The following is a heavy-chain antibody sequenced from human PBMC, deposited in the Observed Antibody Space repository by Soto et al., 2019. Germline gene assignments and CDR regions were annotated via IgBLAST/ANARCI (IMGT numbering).Heavy chain of an antibody. J-gene: IGHJ6*03. Sequence: GGSLRLSCAASGFAFSKFAMSWVRQAPGRGLEWVSAISGGADSTSYPDSVEGRFTISRDNSRNTLYLQMNSLRAEDTALYYCAKAESASDPYYFYYMDVWGKGTTVTVSS. D-gene: IGHD3-10*01. CDR3: AKAESASDPYYFYYMDV. CDR1: GFAFSKFA. CDR2: ISGGADST. V-gene: IGHV3-23*01.